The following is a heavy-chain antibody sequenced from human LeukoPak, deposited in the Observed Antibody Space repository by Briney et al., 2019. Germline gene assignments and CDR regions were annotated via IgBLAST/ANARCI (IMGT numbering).Heavy chain of an antibody. J-gene: IGHJ6*03. CDR2: INHSGST. V-gene: IGHV4-34*01. Sequence: SETLSLTCAVYGGSFSGYYWSWIRQPPGKGLEWIGEINHSGSTNYNPSLKSRVTISVDTSKNQFSLKLSSVTAADTAVYYCARGQSRTSGSWYGAYYYYYYMDVWGKGTTVTVSS. CDR3: ARGQSRTSGSWYGAYYYYYYMDV. D-gene: IGHD6-13*01. CDR1: GGSFSGYY.